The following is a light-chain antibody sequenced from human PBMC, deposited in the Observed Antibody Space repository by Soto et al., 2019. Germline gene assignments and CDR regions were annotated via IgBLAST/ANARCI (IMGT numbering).Light chain of an antibody. Sequence: EIVLTQSPGTLSVSPGERATLSCRASQTISSNSLPWYQQKPSQAPSLLIYGTSSRATGIPDRFSGSGSGTDFTLTISRLEPEDSAIDYCQQYVSWTFGQGNKVEIK. CDR3: QQYVSWT. CDR2: GTS. CDR1: QTISSNS. J-gene: IGKJ1*01. V-gene: IGKV3-20*01.